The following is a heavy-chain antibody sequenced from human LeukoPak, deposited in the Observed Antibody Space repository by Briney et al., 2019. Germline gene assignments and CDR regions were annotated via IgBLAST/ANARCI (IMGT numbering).Heavy chain of an antibody. CDR1: GFTFSSSW. Sequence: GGSLRLSCAAPGFTFSSSWMTWVRQAPGKGLEWVAKIKPDGSDKYYMGSVKGRFTISRDNVKNSLYLQMNSLRGEDTAVYYCARGGSAGYWGQGTLVTVSS. CDR2: IKPDGSDK. J-gene: IGHJ4*02. V-gene: IGHV3-7*01. D-gene: IGHD3-10*01. CDR3: ARGGSAGY.